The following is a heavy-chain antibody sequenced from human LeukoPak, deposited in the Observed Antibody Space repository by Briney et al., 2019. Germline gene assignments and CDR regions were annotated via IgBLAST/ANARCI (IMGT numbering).Heavy chain of an antibody. CDR3: AKDPSNASRTLDI. CDR2: IRSDGTNK. Sequence: PVGSLRLSCAASGFTFSSYGMHWVRQAPGKGLEWVAFIRSDGTNKYYRDSVEGRFTVSRDNSKNTLFLQMNSLRPEDTAIYYCAKDPSNASRTLDIWGQGTLVTVSS. V-gene: IGHV3-30*02. J-gene: IGHJ3*02. D-gene: IGHD3-16*01. CDR1: GFTFSSYG.